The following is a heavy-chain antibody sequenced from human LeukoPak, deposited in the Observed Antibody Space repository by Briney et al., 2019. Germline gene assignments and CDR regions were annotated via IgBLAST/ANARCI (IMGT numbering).Heavy chain of an antibody. CDR1: GFTFSSYA. J-gene: IGHJ5*02. V-gene: IGHV3-23*01. D-gene: IGHD2-2*01. CDR2: ISGSGGST. CDR3: AKDGVPQYCSSTSCYERSRFDP. Sequence: GGSLRLSCAASGFTFSSYAMRWVRQAPGKGLEWVSAISGSGGSTYYAESVKGRFTISRDNSKNTLYLQMNSLRGEDTAVYYCAKDGVPQYCSSTSCYERSRFDPWGEGTLVTVSS.